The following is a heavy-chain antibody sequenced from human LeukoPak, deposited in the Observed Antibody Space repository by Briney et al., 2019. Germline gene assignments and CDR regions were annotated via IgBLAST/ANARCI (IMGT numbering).Heavy chain of an antibody. J-gene: IGHJ4*02. V-gene: IGHV3-30*18. CDR1: GFTFSSYG. Sequence: GGSLRLSCAASGFTFSSYGMHRVRQAPGKGLEWVAVISYDGSNKYYADSVKGRFTISRDNSNNTLYLQMNSLRAEDTAVYYCAKVTYSSSWSRPFDYWGQGTLVTVSS. D-gene: IGHD6-13*01. CDR3: AKVTYSSSWSRPFDY. CDR2: ISYDGSNK.